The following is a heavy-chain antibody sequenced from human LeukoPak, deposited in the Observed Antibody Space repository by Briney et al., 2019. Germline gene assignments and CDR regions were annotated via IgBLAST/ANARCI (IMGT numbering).Heavy chain of an antibody. J-gene: IGHJ4*02. CDR3: ARDHPDIVATIPPY. V-gene: IGHV3-74*01. CDR2: INSDGSST. D-gene: IGHD5-12*01. CDR1: GFTFSSYW. Sequence: GVSLRLSCAASGFTFSSYWMHWVRQAPGKGLVWVSRINSDGSSTSYADSVKGRFTISRDNAKDTLYLQMNSLRAEDTAVYYCARDHPDIVATIPPYWGQGTLVTVSS.